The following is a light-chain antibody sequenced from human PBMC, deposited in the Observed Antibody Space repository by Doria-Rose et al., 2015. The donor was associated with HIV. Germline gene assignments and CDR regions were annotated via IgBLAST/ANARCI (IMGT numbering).Light chain of an antibody. CDR2: DGS. J-gene: IGKJ5*01. Sequence: EIVLTQSPGTLSLSPGERATLSCRASQSFSSTYLAWYQQKPSQTASLLICDGSTVATGISDTFRASGSCTDCTLTINRLEHEDFALYYCHQYGTSRGTFGQGTRPEIK. CDR3: HQYGTSRGT. CDR1: QSFSSTY. V-gene: IGKV3-20*01.